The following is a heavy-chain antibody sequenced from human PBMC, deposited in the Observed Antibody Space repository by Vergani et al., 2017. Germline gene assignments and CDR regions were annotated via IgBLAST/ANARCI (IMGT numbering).Heavy chain of an antibody. CDR1: GDIFNNYI. CDR3: ARVSPGDNSGWEPFDY. D-gene: IGHD6-19*01. V-gene: IGHV1-69*02. CDR2: IIPIIRLA. J-gene: IGHJ4*02. Sequence: QVHLEQSGTEVKKPGSSVKVSCKVSGDIFNNYIVTWVRQAPGQGLEWMGRIIPIIRLATSAQKFQDRVKITGETSTNTVYMEMNNLRSEDTAVYYCARVSPGDNSGWEPFDYWGQGTLVTVSS.